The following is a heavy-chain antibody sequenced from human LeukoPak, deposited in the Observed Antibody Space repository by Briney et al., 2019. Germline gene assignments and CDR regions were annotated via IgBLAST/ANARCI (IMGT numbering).Heavy chain of an antibody. CDR2: IYHSGST. D-gene: IGHD6-13*01. J-gene: IGHJ4*02. CDR3: ARVAFFGAAAGTGADY. Sequence: SETLSLTCAVSGGSISSSNWWSWVRQPPGKGLEWIGEIYHSGSTNYNPSLKSRVTISVDKSKNQFSLKLSSVTAADTAVYYCARVAFFGAAAGTGADYWGQGTLVTVSS. CDR1: GGSISSSNW. V-gene: IGHV4-4*02.